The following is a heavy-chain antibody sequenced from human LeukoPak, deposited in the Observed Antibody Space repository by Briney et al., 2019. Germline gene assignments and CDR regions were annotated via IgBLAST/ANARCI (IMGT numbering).Heavy chain of an antibody. CDR3: ARTSPNGNSSGWYDFLYFDY. Sequence: PGGSLRLSCEASGFTFSSYAMSWVRQAPGKGLEWVSAIGGSGVSTYYADSVRGRFTISRDNSKNTLYLQMNSLRAEDTAVYYCARTSPNGNSSGWYDFLYFDYWGQGTLVTVSS. CDR2: IGGSGVST. V-gene: IGHV3-23*01. J-gene: IGHJ4*02. D-gene: IGHD6-19*01. CDR1: GFTFSSYA.